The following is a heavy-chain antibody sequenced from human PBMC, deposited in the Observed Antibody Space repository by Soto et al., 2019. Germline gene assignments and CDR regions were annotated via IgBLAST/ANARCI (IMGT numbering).Heavy chain of an antibody. CDR3: AKSAPMDAGDKYYYDF. J-gene: IGHJ4*02. Sequence: SVKVSCKAPGGTFSTFGISWVRQAPGQGLEWMGGIVPFFGTARYSQKFEDRITITADESRNTVYMDLRSLTSEDTAIYYCAKSAPMDAGDKYYYDFWGKGALVTVSS. V-gene: IGHV1-69*13. D-gene: IGHD4-17*01. CDR1: GGTFSTFG. CDR2: IVPFFGTA.